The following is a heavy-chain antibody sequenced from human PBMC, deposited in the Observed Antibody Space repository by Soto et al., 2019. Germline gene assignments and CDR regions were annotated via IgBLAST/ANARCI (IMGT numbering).Heavy chain of an antibody. CDR1: GFTFSSYA. CDR3: AKDKRQWLELSYFDY. CDR2: ISGSGGST. Sequence: GGSLRLSCAASGFTFSSYAMSWVHQAPGKGLEWVSAISGSGGSTYYADSVKGRFTISRDNSKNTLYLQMNSLRAEDTAVYYCAKDKRQWLELSYFDYWGQGTLVTVSS. J-gene: IGHJ4*02. D-gene: IGHD6-19*01. V-gene: IGHV3-23*01.